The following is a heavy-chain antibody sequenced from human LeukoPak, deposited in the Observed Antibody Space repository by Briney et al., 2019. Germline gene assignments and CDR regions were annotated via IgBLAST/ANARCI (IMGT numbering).Heavy chain of an antibody. CDR2: ISSSSSTI. J-gene: IGHJ4*02. V-gene: IGHV3-48*01. CDR1: GFTFSSYS. D-gene: IGHD3-22*01. CDR3: ARGRITMIVVGYDY. Sequence: GGSLRLSCAASGFTFSSYSMNWVRQAPGKGLEWVSYISSSSSTIYYADPVKGRFTISRDNAKNSLYLQMNSLRAEDTAVYYCARGRITMIVVGYDYWGQGTLVTVSS.